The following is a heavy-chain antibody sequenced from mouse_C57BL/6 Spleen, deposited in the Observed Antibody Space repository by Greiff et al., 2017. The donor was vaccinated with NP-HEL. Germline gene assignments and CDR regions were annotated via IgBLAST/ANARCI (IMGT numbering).Heavy chain of an antibody. CDR1: GFTFSSYA. CDR2: ISDGGSYT. J-gene: IGHJ3*01. V-gene: IGHV5-4*01. D-gene: IGHD2-2*01. CDR3: ARDDGLYGYDGDY. Sequence: EVQLVESGGGLVKPGASLKLSCAASGFTFSSYALSWVRQTPEKRLEWVATISDGGSYTYYPDNVKGRCTISRDNAKNNLSLQMSHLKSEDTAMDYCARDDGLYGYDGDYWGQGTLVTVSA.